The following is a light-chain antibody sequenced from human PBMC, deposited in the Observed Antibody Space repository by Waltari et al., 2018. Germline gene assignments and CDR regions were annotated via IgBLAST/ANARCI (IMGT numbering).Light chain of an antibody. CDR2: DKN. CDR3: HSRDASGVGGS. Sequence: SSELTQDPAVSVAMGQTVRITCKGDSLRSYYARWYQQRPGQAPRLVMYDKNNRPSGVPDRFSGSSSHNTASLTITGAQAEDEASYYCHSRDASGVGGSFGGGTKLTVL. V-gene: IGLV3-19*01. J-gene: IGLJ2*01. CDR1: SLRSYY.